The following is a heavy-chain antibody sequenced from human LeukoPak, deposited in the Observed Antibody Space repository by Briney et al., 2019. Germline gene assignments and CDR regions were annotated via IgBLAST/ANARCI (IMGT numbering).Heavy chain of an antibody. CDR1: GYTFTGYY. Sequence: GASVKVSCKASGYTFTGYYMHWVRQAPGQGLEWMGWINPNSGGTNYAQKFQGWVTMTRDTSISTAYMELSRLRSDDTAVYYCARGPYYYGSGFKDTNWFDPWGQGTLVTVSS. D-gene: IGHD3-10*01. CDR2: INPNSGGT. J-gene: IGHJ5*02. V-gene: IGHV1-2*04. CDR3: ARGPYYYGSGFKDTNWFDP.